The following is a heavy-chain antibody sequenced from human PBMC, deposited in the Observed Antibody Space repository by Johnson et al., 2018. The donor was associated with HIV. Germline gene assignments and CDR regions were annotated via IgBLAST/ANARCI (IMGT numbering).Heavy chain of an antibody. J-gene: IGHJ3*02. CDR1: GFTFSSYA. CDR2: ISYDGSNK. Sequence: VQLVESGGGVVQPGRSLRLSCAASGFTFSSYAMHWVRQAPAKGLEWVAVISYDGSNKYYAASVKGRFTISRDNAKNSLYLQMNSLRAEDTALYYCAKDLRIAVAGVAFDIWGQGTMVTVSS. D-gene: IGHD6-19*01. CDR3: AKDLRIAVAGVAFDI. V-gene: IGHV3-30*04.